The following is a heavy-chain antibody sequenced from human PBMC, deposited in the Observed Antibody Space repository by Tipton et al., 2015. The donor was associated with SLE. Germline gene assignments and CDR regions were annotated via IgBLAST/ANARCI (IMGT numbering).Heavy chain of an antibody. CDR1: GYTFTSYG. J-gene: IGHJ4*02. V-gene: IGHV4-4*02. Sequence: QVQLVQSGAEVKKPGASVKVSCKASGYTFTSYGISWVRQAPGQGLEWIGEIYHSGSTNYNPSLKSRVTISVDKSKNQFSLKLSSVTAADTAVYYCARINVDTAMVTQNWGQGTLVTVSS. D-gene: IGHD5-18*01. CDR3: ARINVDTAMVTQN. CDR2: IYHSGST.